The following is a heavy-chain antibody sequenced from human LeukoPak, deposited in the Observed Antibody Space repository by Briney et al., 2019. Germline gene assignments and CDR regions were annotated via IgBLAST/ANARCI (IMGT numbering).Heavy chain of an antibody. CDR3: ARVPDPNYDFWSGYYTGDYYYMDV. Sequence: SETLSLTCTVSGGSISSGSYYWSWIRQPAGKGLEWIGHIYTSGSTNYNPSLKSRVSISVDRSKNQFSLKLSSVTAADTAVYYCARVPDPNYDFWSGYYTGDYYYMDVWGKGTTVTVSS. D-gene: IGHD3-3*01. J-gene: IGHJ6*03. V-gene: IGHV4-61*09. CDR2: IYTSGST. CDR1: GGSISSGSYY.